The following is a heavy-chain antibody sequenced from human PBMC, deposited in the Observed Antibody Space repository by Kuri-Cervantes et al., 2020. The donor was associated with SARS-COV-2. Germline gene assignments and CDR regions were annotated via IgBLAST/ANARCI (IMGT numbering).Heavy chain of an antibody. V-gene: IGHV4-59*01. Sequence: SETLSLTCTVSGGSISSYYWSWIRQPPGKGLEWIGYTYYSGSTNYNPSLKSRVTISVDTSKNQFSLKLSSVTAADTAVYYCARESEAAAAFDYWGQGTLVTVSS. CDR2: TYYSGST. CDR1: GGSISSYY. D-gene: IGHD6-13*01. J-gene: IGHJ4*02. CDR3: ARESEAAAAFDY.